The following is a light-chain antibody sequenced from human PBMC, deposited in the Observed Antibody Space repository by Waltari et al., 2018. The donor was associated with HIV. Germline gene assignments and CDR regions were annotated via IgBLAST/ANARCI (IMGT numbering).Light chain of an antibody. Sequence: QSALTQPASVSGSPGQSITISCTGTNSDVGGYNYVSWYQQHPGKAPKLMIYDGTKRPSGISNRFSGSKSGNTASLTISGRQAEDEADYFCSSFANNNTPVLFGGGTKLTVL. CDR1: NSDVGGYNY. V-gene: IGLV2-14*03. CDR3: SSFANNNTPVL. CDR2: DGT. J-gene: IGLJ2*01.